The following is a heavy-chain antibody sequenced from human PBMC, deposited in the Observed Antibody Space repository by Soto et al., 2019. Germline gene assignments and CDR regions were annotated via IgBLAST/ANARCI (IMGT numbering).Heavy chain of an antibody. J-gene: IGHJ3*02. Sequence: QLHLVQSGAVVKKPGASVTVSCSASGYPVTAYYMHWVRQAPGRGLEWMGGINPATGAAKYTQTFQGRFTMDGDASTSTVFMEPSGLTSEDTAVFYCARGGGVVVAGSSAFDMWGQGTLVTVSS. CDR2: INPATGAA. CDR1: GYPVTAYY. V-gene: IGHV1-2*02. CDR3: ARGGGVVVAGSSAFDM. D-gene: IGHD2-15*01.